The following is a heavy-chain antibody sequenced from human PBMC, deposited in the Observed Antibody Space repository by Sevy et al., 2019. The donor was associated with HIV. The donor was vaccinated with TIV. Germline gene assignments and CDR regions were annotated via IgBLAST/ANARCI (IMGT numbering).Heavy chain of an antibody. D-gene: IGHD3-10*01. J-gene: IGHJ4*02. CDR2: MNPNSGNT. V-gene: IGHV1-8*01. Sequence: ASVKVSCKASGYTFTSYDINWVRQATGQGLEWMGWMNPNSGNTGYAQKFQGRDTMTRNTSISTAYMELSSLGSEDTAWYYCARPRKRYYGSGSYYTFDYWGQGTLVTVSS. CDR3: ARPRKRYYGSGSYYTFDY. CDR1: GYTFTSYD.